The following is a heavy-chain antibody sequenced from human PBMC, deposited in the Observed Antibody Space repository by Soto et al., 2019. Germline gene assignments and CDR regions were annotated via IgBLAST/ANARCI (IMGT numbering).Heavy chain of an antibody. Sequence: GGSLRLSCAASGFTFSSYGMHWVRQAPGKGLEWVAVIWYDGSNKYYADSVKGRFTISRDNSKNTLYLQMNSLRAEDTAVYYCARDWVLGTSPYYYYYMDVWGKGTTVTVSS. J-gene: IGHJ6*03. CDR1: GFTFSSYG. CDR2: IWYDGSNK. V-gene: IGHV3-33*01. D-gene: IGHD2-2*01. CDR3: ARDWVLGTSPYYYYYMDV.